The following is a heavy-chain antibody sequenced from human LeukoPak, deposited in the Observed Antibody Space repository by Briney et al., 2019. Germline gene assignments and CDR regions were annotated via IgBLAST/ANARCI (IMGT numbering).Heavy chain of an antibody. D-gene: IGHD6-19*01. CDR3: AGGPFSSSIDY. Sequence: GGSLRLSCAASGFTFSSYSMNWVRQAPGKGLEWVSSISGSSGYIYYADSAKGRFTISRDNAKNSLYLQMNSLRAEDTAVYYCAGGPFSSSIDYWGQGTLVTVSS. CDR1: GFTFSSYS. V-gene: IGHV3-21*01. J-gene: IGHJ4*02. CDR2: ISGSSGYI.